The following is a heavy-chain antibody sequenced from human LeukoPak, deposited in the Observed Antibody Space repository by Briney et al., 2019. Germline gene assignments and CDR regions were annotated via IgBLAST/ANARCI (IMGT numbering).Heavy chain of an antibody. CDR3: ARETYYYDSSTYFRATDY. J-gene: IGHJ4*02. CDR1: GLIFRSYN. V-gene: IGHV3-21*01. D-gene: IGHD3-22*01. Sequence: GGSLRLSCAATGLIFRSYNMNWVRQAPGKGLEWVSSISSSSSFIYYAESVQGRFTISRDNAKNSLYLQMNSLRAEDTAVYYCARETYYYDSSTYFRATDYWGQGTLVTVSS. CDR2: ISSSSSFI.